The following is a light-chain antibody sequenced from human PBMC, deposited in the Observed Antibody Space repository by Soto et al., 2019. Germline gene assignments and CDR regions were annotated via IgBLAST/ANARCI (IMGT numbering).Light chain of an antibody. Sequence: EIVLTQSPGTLSLSPRERATLSCRASQSVSSSYLAWYQQKPGQAPRLLIYGASSRATGIPDRFSGSGSGTDFTLTISRLEPEDFAVYYCQQYDRSPLTFGGGTKVEIK. J-gene: IGKJ4*01. CDR1: QSVSSSY. CDR2: GAS. V-gene: IGKV3-20*01. CDR3: QQYDRSPLT.